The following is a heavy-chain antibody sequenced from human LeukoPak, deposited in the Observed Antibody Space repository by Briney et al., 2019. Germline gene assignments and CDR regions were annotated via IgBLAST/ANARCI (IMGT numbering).Heavy chain of an antibody. CDR2: IYSSGCT. CDR1: GGCISSYY. V-gene: IGHV4-4*07. Sequence: SDTLSLPCSVSGGCISSYYWSWIRQPAGKGLEWIGRIYSSGCTNYNPPLKTRVTMSLDTSKNQFSLNLTTVTAADTAVYYCARTGARGAQFDYWGQGTLVTVSS. D-gene: IGHD3-10*01. J-gene: IGHJ4*02. CDR3: ARTGARGAQFDY.